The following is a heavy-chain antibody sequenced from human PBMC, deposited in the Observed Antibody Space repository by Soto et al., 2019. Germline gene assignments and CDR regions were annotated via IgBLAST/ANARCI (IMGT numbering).Heavy chain of an antibody. CDR1: GDSIISSDFY. V-gene: IGHV4-39*01. CDR2: IFYLGSS. CDR3: ARHSLALRKNNWFDP. D-gene: IGHD3-3*02. J-gene: IGHJ5*02. Sequence: LSLTCTVSGDSIISSDFYWGWVRQPPGKGLEWIGSIFYLGSSYYNPSLKSRVTMSVDTSKNQFSLRLRSVTAADTALYFCARHSLALRKNNWFDPWGQGIMVTVSS.